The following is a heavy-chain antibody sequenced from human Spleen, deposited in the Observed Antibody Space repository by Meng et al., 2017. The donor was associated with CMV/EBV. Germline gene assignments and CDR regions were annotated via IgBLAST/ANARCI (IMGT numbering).Heavy chain of an antibody. D-gene: IGHD3-16*01. CDR1: GGSISSYY. V-gene: IGHV4-59*01. J-gene: IGHJ6*02. Sequence: TVSGGSISSYYWSWIRQSPGKGLEWIGYIYYTGNINYNPSLESRVTISVDTSKNQFSLNLTSVTTADTAVYYCARDWGSNGYYGMDVWGQGTTVTVSS. CDR2: IYYTGNI. CDR3: ARDWGSNGYYGMDV.